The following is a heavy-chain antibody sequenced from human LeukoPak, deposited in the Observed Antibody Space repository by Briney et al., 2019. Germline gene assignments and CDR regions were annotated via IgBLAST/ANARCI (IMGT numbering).Heavy chain of an antibody. J-gene: IGHJ4*02. Sequence: SETLSLTCTVSGGSINSSRYYWGWIRQPPGKGLEWIGSIYYSGSTYYNPSLKSRVTISVDTSKNQFSLKLSSVTAADTAVYYCARRIMITFGGVLRQHFDYWGQGTLVTVSS. CDR2: IYYSGST. D-gene: IGHD3-16*01. CDR3: ARRIMITFGGVLRQHFDY. CDR1: GGSINSSRYY. V-gene: IGHV4-39*01.